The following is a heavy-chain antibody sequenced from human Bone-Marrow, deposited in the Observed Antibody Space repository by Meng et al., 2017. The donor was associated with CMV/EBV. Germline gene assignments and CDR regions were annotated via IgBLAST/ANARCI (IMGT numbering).Heavy chain of an antibody. CDR1: GFTFSSFA. CDR2: IRHDASGQ. J-gene: IGHJ4*02. Sequence: GGSLRLSCAASGFTFSSFAMHWIRQAPGKGLQWVAYIRHDASGQYYAESVKGRFTISRDNSKNTLYLQMNSLRAEDTAVYYCARAFGWLSSGTSRGGSGFDYWGQGTLVTVSS. D-gene: IGHD3-22*01. V-gene: IGHV3-30*02. CDR3: ARAFGWLSSGTSRGGSGFDY.